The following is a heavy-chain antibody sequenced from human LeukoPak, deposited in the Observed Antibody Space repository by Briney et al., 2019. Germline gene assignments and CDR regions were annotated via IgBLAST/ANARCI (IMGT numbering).Heavy chain of an antibody. CDR2: ISDSGDST. D-gene: IGHD5-24*01. Sequence: GGSLRLSCAASGFTFSSCTMTWVRQAPGKGLEWVSGISDSGDSTYYADSVKGRFTISKDNSKNTLYLQMNSLRADDTAVYYCAKSGYNRFDYWGQGTLVTVSS. V-gene: IGHV3-23*01. CDR3: AKSGYNRFDY. J-gene: IGHJ4*02. CDR1: GFTFSSCT.